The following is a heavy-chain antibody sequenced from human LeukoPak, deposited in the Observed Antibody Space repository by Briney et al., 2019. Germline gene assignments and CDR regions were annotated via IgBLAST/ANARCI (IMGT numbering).Heavy chain of an antibody. Sequence: PSETLSLTCAVSGYSISSGYYWGWIRQPPGRGLEWIGSIYHGGSTYYNPSLRSRVTISVDTSKNQFSLKLSSVTAADTAVYYRARICSSTSCLGSFDYWGQGTLVIVSS. CDR2: IYHGGST. D-gene: IGHD2-2*01. CDR1: GYSISSGYY. V-gene: IGHV4-38-2*01. CDR3: ARICSSTSCLGSFDY. J-gene: IGHJ4*02.